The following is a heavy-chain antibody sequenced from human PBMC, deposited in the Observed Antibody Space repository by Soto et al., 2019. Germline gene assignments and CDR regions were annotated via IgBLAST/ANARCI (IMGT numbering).Heavy chain of an antibody. CDR2: ISPYNGNT. J-gene: IGHJ5*02. Sequence: ASVKVSCKTSGYTFTTYGVSWVRQAPGQGLEWMGWISPYNGNTNYAQRLQGRVTLTTDTSTSTAYMELTSLRSDDTAVYYCAREDGYCSGGSCYSGGWLDPWGQGTLVTVSS. D-gene: IGHD2-15*01. CDR1: GYTFTTYG. V-gene: IGHV1-18*01. CDR3: AREDGYCSGGSCYSGGWLDP.